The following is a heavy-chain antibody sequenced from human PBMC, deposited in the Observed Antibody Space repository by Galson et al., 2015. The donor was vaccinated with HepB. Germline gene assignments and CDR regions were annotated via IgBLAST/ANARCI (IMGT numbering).Heavy chain of an antibody. CDR3: AHRRLVAAAENWFDP. D-gene: IGHD6-13*01. CDR2: IYWDDDK. V-gene: IGHV2-5*02. CDR1: GFSLSTSGVG. Sequence: PALVKPTQTLTLTCTFSGFSLSTSGVGVGWIRQPPGKALEWLALIYWDDDKRYSPSLKSRLTITKDTSKNQVVLTMTNMDPVDTATYYCAHRRLVAAAENWFDPWGQGTLVTVSS. J-gene: IGHJ5*02.